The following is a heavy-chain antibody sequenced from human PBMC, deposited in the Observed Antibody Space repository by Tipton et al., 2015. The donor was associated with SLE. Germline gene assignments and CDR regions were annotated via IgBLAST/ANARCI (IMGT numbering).Heavy chain of an antibody. CDR1: GDTIDGNTYF. D-gene: IGHD7-27*01. CDR2: ISYGGAT. V-gene: IGHV4-39*07. J-gene: IGHJ4*02. Sequence: TLSLTCTVSGDTIDGNTYFWDWIRQPPGKGLMLIGSISYGGATSYNPSLKSRVTISVDTSKNQFSLSLISMTAADTAVYYCARLTPWGYDYWGPGMLVTVSS. CDR3: ARLTPWGYDY.